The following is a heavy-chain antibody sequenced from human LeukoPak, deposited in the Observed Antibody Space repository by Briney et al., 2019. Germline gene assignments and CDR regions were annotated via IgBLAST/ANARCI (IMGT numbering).Heavy chain of an antibody. D-gene: IGHD3-10*01. Sequence: GASVRISCKSSGYTFTGHFIHWVRQAPGQGLEWMGWINPKSGSTNYPQHFRGRIAMTRDTSISTAYMELSSLRSDDTATYFCARDRADEYSSGSYVSFDPWGRGTLLTVSS. J-gene: IGHJ5*02. V-gene: IGHV1-2*02. CDR1: GYTFTGHF. CDR2: INPKSGST. CDR3: ARDRADEYSSGSYVSFDP.